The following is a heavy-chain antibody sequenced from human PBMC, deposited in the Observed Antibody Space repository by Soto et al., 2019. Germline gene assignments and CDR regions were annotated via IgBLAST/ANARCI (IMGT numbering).Heavy chain of an antibody. CDR1: GFTFSSYG. J-gene: IGHJ5*02. CDR3: AKCSGYDFRFDH. D-gene: IGHD5-12*01. V-gene: IGHV3-23*01. CDR2: ISGSGGRK. Sequence: GGSLRLSCAASGFTFSSYGMIWVRQAPGKGLEWVSDISGSGGRKYYADYVKGRLNISRDNSKNKLYMKMNRLRAEDTAVYYCAKCSGYDFRFDHWGQGTLVTVSS.